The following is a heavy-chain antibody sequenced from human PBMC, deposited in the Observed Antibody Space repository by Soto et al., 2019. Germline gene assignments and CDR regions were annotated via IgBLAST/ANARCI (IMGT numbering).Heavy chain of an antibody. J-gene: IGHJ4*02. V-gene: IGHV4-31*03. CDR3: ARNEPGSSSWLNFDY. CDR2: IDYSGST. D-gene: IGHD6-13*01. CDR1: GGSISSGGYY. Sequence: QVQLQESGPGLVKPSQTLSLTCTVSGGSISSGGYYWSWIRQHPGKGLEWTGYIDYSGSTYYNPSLKSRVTISVDTSKNQFSLKLSSVTAADTAVYYCARNEPGSSSWLNFDYWGQGTLVTVSS.